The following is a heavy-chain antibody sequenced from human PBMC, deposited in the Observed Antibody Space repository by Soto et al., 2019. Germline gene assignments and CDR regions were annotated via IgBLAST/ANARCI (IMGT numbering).Heavy chain of an antibody. J-gene: IGHJ4*02. CDR3: ARHVPHIVGAADY. CDR2: IYYSGST. Sequence: QLQLQESGPGLVKPSETLSLTCTVSGGSISSSSYYWGWIRQPPGKGLAWIGSIYYSGSTYYNPYLKSRVTISVDTSKNQFSLKLSSVTAADTAVYYCARHVPHIVGAADYWGQGTLVTVSS. CDR1: GGSISSSSYY. V-gene: IGHV4-39*01. D-gene: IGHD1-26*01.